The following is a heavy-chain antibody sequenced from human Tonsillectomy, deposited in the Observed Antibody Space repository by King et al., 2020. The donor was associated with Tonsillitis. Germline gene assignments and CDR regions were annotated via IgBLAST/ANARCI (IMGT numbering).Heavy chain of an antibody. D-gene: IGHD7-27*01. CDR3: ARKSSDWGKSYWSFDL. CDR2: MNPNSGNT. CDR1: GYTFTSYD. J-gene: IGHJ2*01. V-gene: IGHV1-8*02. Sequence: QLVQSGAEVKKPGASVKVSCKASGYTFTSYDINWVRQATGQGLEWMGWMNPNSGNTGYAQKFQGRVTMTRNTSISTAYMELSSLRSEDTAVYYCARKSSDWGKSYWSFDLWGRGTLVTVSS.